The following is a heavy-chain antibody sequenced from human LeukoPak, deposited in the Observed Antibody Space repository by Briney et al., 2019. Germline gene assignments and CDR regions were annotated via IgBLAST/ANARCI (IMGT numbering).Heavy chain of an antibody. J-gene: IGHJ4*02. V-gene: IGHV3-7*05. CDR1: GFTFSSYW. CDR3: ARTQCISTRCSHYFDY. Sequence: PGGSLRLSCAASGFTFSSYWMSWVRQAPGKGLEWVGNIKQDGSDKYYVDSVKGRLTISRDNSKNSLYLQMNSLRAEDTAVYYCARTQCISTRCSHYFDYWGQGTLVTVSP. D-gene: IGHD2-2*01. CDR2: IKQDGSDK.